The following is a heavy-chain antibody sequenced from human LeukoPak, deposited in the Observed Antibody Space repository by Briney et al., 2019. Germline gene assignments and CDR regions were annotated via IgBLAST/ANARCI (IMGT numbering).Heavy chain of an antibody. CDR3: AKETYYYDSSGFVNPHFDY. D-gene: IGHD3-22*01. CDR1: GFTFSSYA. V-gene: IGHV3-23*01. CDR2: ISGSGGST. Sequence: PGGSLRLSCAASGFTFSSYAMSWVRQAPGKGLEWVSAISGSGGSTYYADSVKGRLTISGDNSKNTLYLQMNSLRAEDTAVYYCAKETYYYDSSGFVNPHFDYWGQGTLVTVSS. J-gene: IGHJ4*02.